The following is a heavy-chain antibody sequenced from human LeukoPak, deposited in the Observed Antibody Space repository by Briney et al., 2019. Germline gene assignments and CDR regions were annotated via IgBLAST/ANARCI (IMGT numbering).Heavy chain of an antibody. Sequence: ASVKVSCKASGYTLTGYYMHWVRQAPGQGLEWMGWINPNSGGTNYAQKFQGRVTMTRDTSISTAYMELSRLRSDDTAVYYCARDQGYCSSTSCFNYYYGMDVWGQGTTVTVSS. CDR3: ARDQGYCSSTSCFNYYYGMDV. CDR1: GYTLTGYY. CDR2: INPNSGGT. V-gene: IGHV1-2*02. J-gene: IGHJ6*02. D-gene: IGHD2-2*01.